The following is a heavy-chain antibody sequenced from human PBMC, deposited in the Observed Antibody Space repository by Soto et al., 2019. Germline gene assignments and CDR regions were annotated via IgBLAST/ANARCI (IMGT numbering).Heavy chain of an antibody. V-gene: IGHV3-33*01. D-gene: IGHD3-22*01. J-gene: IGHJ6*02. CDR2: IWYDGSNK. CDR3: ARDYYDSSGYYYTESLPMDV. Sequence: QVQLVESGGGVVQPGRSLRLSCAASGFTFSSYGMHWVRQAPGKGLEWVAVIWYDGSNKYYADSVKGRFTISRDNSKNTRYLQMNSLRAEDTAVYYCARDYYDSSGYYYTESLPMDVWGQGTTVTVSS. CDR1: GFTFSSYG.